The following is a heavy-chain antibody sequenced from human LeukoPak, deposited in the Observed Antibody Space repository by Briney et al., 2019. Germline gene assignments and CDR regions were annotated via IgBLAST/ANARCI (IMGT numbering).Heavy chain of an antibody. D-gene: IGHD3-22*01. CDR2: IIPIFGTA. V-gene: IGHV1-69*13. J-gene: IGHJ3*02. CDR1: GGSFSSNV. Sequence: SVKVSCKASGGSFSSNVISWLRQAPGQGLEWMGGIIPIFGTANYAQKFQGRVTITADESTSTAYMELSSLRSDDTAVYYCAREVDDYHSRDYSIDAFDIWGQGTMVTVSS. CDR3: AREVDDYHSRDYSIDAFDI.